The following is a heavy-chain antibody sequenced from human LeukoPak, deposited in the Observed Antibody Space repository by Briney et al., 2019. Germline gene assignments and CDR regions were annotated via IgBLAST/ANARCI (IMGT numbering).Heavy chain of an antibody. Sequence: PSGTLSLTCAVSGGSISSSNWWSWVRQPPGKGLEWIGEIYHSGTTNYNPSLKSRVTLSVDASKNQFSLGLTSVTAADTAVYYCARGDYYAGGGRNWFDPWGHGTLVTVSS. J-gene: IGHJ5*02. CDR3: ARGDYYAGGGRNWFDP. CDR2: IYHSGTT. D-gene: IGHD3-16*01. CDR1: GGSISSSNW. V-gene: IGHV4-4*02.